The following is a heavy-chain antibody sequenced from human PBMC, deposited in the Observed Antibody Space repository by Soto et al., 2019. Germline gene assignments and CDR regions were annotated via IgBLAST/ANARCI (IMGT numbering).Heavy chain of an antibody. CDR1: GFVVNRNY. Sequence: EVQLVESGGDLIQPGGSLRISCATSGFVVNRNYMHWVRQAPGKGLEWVSVMYSDGKTYYGESVKGRFTMSRDNTKNTVFLDMKSPRAEDTAVYYCARSPYCGTECNSGYLDFWGQGSLVTVSS. V-gene: IGHV3-53*01. CDR2: MYSDGKT. D-gene: IGHD2-21*01. CDR3: ARSPYCGTECNSGYLDF. J-gene: IGHJ4*02.